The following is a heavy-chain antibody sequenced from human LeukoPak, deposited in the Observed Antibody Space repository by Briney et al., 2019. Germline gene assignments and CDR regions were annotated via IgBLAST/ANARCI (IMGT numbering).Heavy chain of an antibody. CDR3: ARVRRYCSSTSCTGYNWFDP. CDR1: GGTFSSYT. J-gene: IGHJ5*02. D-gene: IGHD2-2*01. CDR2: INPNSGGT. V-gene: IGHV1-2*02. Sequence: GASVKVSCKASGGTFSSYTISWVRQAPGQGLEWMGWINPNSGGTNYAQKFQGRVTMTRDTSISTAYMELSRLRSDDTAVYYCARVRRYCSSTSCTGYNWFDPWGQGTLVTVSS.